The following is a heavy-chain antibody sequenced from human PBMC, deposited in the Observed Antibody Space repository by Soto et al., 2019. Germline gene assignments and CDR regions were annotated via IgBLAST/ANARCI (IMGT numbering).Heavy chain of an antibody. D-gene: IGHD2-2*01. Sequence: ASVKVSCKASGYTFTSYAMHWVRQAPGQRLEWMGWINAGNGNTKYSQKFQGRVTITRDTSASTAYMELSSLRSEDTAVYYCARPRGGKYCSSTSCHSLGYWGQGTLVTSPQ. V-gene: IGHV1-3*01. CDR2: INAGNGNT. CDR3: ARPRGGKYCSSTSCHSLGY. CDR1: GYTFTSYA. J-gene: IGHJ4*02.